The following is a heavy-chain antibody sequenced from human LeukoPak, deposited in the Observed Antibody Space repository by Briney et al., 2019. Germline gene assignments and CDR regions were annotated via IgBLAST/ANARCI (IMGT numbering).Heavy chain of an antibody. Sequence: PSETLSLTCTVSGYSISSGYYWGWIRQPPGKGLEWIGSMYHSGSSYYNPSLKSRVTFSVDTSKNQFSLKLSSVTAADTAVYYCARGKTMVYCGGDCYRFDNWGQGTLVTVSS. J-gene: IGHJ4*02. CDR2: MYHSGSS. CDR1: GYSISSGYY. V-gene: IGHV4-38-2*02. D-gene: IGHD2-21*02. CDR3: ARGKTMVYCGGDCYRFDN.